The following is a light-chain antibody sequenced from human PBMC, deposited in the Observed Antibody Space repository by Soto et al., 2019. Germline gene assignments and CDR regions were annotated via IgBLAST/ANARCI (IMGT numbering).Light chain of an antibody. Sequence: ETVLTQSPGTLSLSPGERVTLSCRASQSVCSRCLAWYQQKPGQSPRLLIYGASSRATGIPDRFSGSVSGTVFPLIISRLEPEFFAVYYCQHYGTTPWTFGQGTKVGIK. CDR3: QHYGTTPWT. CDR2: GAS. CDR1: QSVCSRC. V-gene: IGKV3-20*01. J-gene: IGKJ1*01.